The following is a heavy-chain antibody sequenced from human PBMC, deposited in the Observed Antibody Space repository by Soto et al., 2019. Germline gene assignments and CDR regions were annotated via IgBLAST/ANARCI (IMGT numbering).Heavy chain of an antibody. CDR1: GGTFSSYA. CDR2: IIPIFGTA. CDR3: ARRAETNGWNGFGADKYYFDF. Sequence: SVKVSCKASGGTFSSYAISWLRQSPLQVLEWMGGIIPIFGTANYAQNFQGRFTITADESTSTAHMELSSLRSEDTAVYYCARRAETNGWNGFGADKYYFDFWGQGTLVTVSS. J-gene: IGHJ4*02. D-gene: IGHD1-1*01. V-gene: IGHV1-69*13.